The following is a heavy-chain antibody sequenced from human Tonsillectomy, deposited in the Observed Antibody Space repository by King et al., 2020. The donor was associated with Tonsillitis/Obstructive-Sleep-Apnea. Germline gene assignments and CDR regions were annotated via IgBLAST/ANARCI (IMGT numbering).Heavy chain of an antibody. CDR1: GFTFDDYA. Sequence: VQLVESGGGLVQPGRSLRLSCAASGFTFDDYAMHWVRQAPGKGLEWVSGISWNSNTIGYEDSVKGRFTISRDNAKNSLYLQMNSLRAEDTALYYCAKDRLPYCGGDCYFGGWGQGTLVTVSS. D-gene: IGHD2-21*01. V-gene: IGHV3-9*01. J-gene: IGHJ4*02. CDR2: ISWNSNTI. CDR3: AKDRLPYCGGDCYFGG.